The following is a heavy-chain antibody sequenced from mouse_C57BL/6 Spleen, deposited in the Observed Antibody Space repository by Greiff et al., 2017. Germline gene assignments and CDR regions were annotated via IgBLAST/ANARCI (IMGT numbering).Heavy chain of an antibody. J-gene: IGHJ1*03. CDR3: AREAVYYGSSYGYVEV. Sequence: VQLQESGPELVKPGASVKISCKASGYAFSSSWMNWVKQRPGKGLEWIGRIYPGDGDTNYNGKFKGKATLTADKSSSTAYMQLSSLTSEDSAVYCCAREAVYYGSSYGYVEVWGTGTTVTVSS. CDR1: GYAFSSSW. V-gene: IGHV1-82*01. CDR2: IYPGDGDT. D-gene: IGHD1-1*01.